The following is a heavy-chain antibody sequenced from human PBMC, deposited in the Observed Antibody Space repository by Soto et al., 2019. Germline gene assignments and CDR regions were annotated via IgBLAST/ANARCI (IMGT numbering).Heavy chain of an antibody. J-gene: IGHJ6*02. CDR1: GGYIRSSSYY. D-gene: IGHD1-20*01. V-gene: IGHV4-39*07. Sequence: SETLSLTCTVSGGYIRSSSYYWGWIRQPPGKGLEWIGSIYYSGSTYYNPSLKSRVTISVDTSKNQFSLKLSSVTAADTAVYYCARYKSNYYYGMDVWGQGTTVTVSS. CDR2: IYYSGST. CDR3: ARYKSNYYYGMDV.